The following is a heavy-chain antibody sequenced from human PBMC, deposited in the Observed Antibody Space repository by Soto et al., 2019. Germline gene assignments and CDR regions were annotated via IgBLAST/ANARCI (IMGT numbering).Heavy chain of an antibody. CDR3: ANGVVITWYWFDP. Sequence: ASVKVSCKASGGTFSSYSISWVRQAPGQGLEWMGGIIPIFGTANYAQKFQGRVTITADESTSTAYMELSSLRSEYKAVYYCANGVVITWYWFDPWGQGTLVTVSS. D-gene: IGHD3-3*01. J-gene: IGHJ5*02. CDR2: IIPIFGTA. V-gene: IGHV1-69*13. CDR1: GGTFSSYS.